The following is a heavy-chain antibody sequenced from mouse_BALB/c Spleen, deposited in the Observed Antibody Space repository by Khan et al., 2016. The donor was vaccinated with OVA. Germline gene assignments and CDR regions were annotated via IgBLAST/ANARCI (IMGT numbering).Heavy chain of an antibody. V-gene: IGHV2-6-4*01. J-gene: IGHJ4*01. CDR2: IWGGGGT. D-gene: IGHD2-14*01. CDR1: GFSLSRYN. Sequence: QMQLEESGPGLVAPSQSLSITCTVSGFSLSRYNIHWVRQPPGKGLEWLGMIWGGGGTDYNSTLKSRLSISKDNSKTQVFLKMNSLQTDGAAMYYCARAYYRYDGYYAMDYWGKGTSVTVSS. CDR3: ARAYYRYDGYYAMDY.